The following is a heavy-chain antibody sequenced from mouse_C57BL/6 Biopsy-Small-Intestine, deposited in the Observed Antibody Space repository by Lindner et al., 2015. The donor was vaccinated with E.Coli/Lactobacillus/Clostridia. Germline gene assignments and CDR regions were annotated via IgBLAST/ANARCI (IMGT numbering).Heavy chain of an antibody. J-gene: IGHJ4*01. CDR3: ARGYDPYYAMDY. Sequence: VQLQESGPGLVKPSQTVFLTCTVTGISITTGNYRWSWIRQFPGNKLEWIGYIYYSGTITYNPSLTSRTTITRDTPKNQFFLEMNSLTAEDTATYCCARGYDPYYAMDYWGQGTSVTVSS. D-gene: IGHD2-2*01. V-gene: IGHV3-5*01. CDR1: GISITTGNYR. CDR2: IYYSGTI.